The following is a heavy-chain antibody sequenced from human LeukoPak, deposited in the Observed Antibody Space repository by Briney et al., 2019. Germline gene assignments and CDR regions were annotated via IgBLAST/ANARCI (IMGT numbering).Heavy chain of an antibody. CDR3: ARRHCYGSWRCAFDI. CDR1: GGSISSSSYY. CDR2: IYYSGST. J-gene: IGHJ3*02. V-gene: IGHV4-39*01. D-gene: IGHD2-2*01. Sequence: SETLSLTCTVSGGSISSSSYYWGWIRQPPGKGLEWIGCIYYSGSTYYNPSLKSRVTISVDTSKNQFSLKLSSVTAADTAVYYCARRHCYGSWRCAFDIWGQGTMVTVSS.